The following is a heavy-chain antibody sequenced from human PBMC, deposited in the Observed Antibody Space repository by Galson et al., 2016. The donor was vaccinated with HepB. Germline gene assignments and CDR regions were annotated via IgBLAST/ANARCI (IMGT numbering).Heavy chain of an antibody. D-gene: IGHD6-13*01. CDR3: AREGQQIAYFDY. V-gene: IGHV3-21*01. CDR1: GFNFSSQS. Sequence: SLRLSCAASGFNFSSQSMNWIRQAPGKGLEWVSSISFTSNYIYYADSVKGRFTISRDNAKNSLHLQMDSLRGEDTAVYYCAREGQQIAYFDYWGQGTLVTVSS. J-gene: IGHJ4*02. CDR2: ISFTSNYI.